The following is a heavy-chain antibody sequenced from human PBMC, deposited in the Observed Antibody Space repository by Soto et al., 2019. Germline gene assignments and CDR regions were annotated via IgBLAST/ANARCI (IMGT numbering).Heavy chain of an antibody. D-gene: IGHD2-21*01. CDR1: GGSFSGYY. CDR2: INHSGST. CDR3: ARGGRPFVIGRYFDL. V-gene: IGHV4-34*01. J-gene: IGHJ2*01. Sequence: QVQLQQWGAGLLKPSETLSLTCAVYGGSFSGYYWSWIRQPPGKGLEWIGEINHSGSTNYNPSLKSRVTISVDTPKNQFSLKLSSVTAADTAVYYCARGGRPFVIGRYFDLWGRGTLVTVSS.